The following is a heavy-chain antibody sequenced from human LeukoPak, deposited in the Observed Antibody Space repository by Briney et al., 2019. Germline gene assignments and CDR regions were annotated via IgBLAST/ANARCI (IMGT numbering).Heavy chain of an antibody. CDR2: IYWDDAK. J-gene: IGHJ1*01. CDR3: AHRRYDSGGYVYFQD. D-gene: IGHD3-22*01. Sequence: SGPTLVNPTQTLTLTCIFSGFSLNTRGVGVGWIRQPPGKALEWLALIYWDDAKRYSPSLKSRVAITKDTSKNQVVLTMTNMDPVDTATYYCAHRRYDSGGYVYFQDWGQGALVTVSS. V-gene: IGHV2-5*02. CDR1: GFSLNTRGVG.